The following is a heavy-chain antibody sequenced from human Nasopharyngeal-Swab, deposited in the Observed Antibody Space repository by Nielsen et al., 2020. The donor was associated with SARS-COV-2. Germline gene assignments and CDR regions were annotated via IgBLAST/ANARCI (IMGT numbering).Heavy chain of an antibody. V-gene: IGHV3-23*01. CDR2: ISGSGGST. J-gene: IGHJ3*02. Sequence: GESLKISCAASGFTFSSCAMSWVRQAPGKGLEWVSAISGSGGSTYYADSVKGRFTISRDNSKNTVYLQMNSLRAEDTAVYYCVRWSGGWAFDIGGQGTMVTVSS. CDR3: VRWSGGWAFDI. D-gene: IGHD2-15*01. CDR1: GFTFSSCA.